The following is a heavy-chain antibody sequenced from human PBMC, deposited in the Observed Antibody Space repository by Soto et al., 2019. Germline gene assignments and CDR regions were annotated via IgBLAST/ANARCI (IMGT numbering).Heavy chain of an antibody. CDR2: IRNKANSYTR. Sequence: EGQLVESGGGLVQPGGSLRLSCAASGFIFSDQYIDWVRQAPGKGLEWVGRIRNKANSYTREYAASVKGRFTISRDDSKNSLYLQMNSLKTEDTALYDCARDLAVAPYVDLWGRGTLVTVSS. D-gene: IGHD2-15*01. J-gene: IGHJ2*01. CDR3: ARDLAVAPYVDL. CDR1: GFIFSDQY. V-gene: IGHV3-72*01.